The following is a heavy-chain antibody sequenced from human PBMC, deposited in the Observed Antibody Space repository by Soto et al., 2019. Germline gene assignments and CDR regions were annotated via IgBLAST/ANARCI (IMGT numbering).Heavy chain of an antibody. CDR2: INGDGGQT. V-gene: IGHV3-7*01. CDR3: SWSLNY. Sequence: GGSLRLSCAASGFSFSNSWMDWVRQAPGKRLEWVANINGDGGQTYYVDSVKGRFTVSRDNGESSMYLQMNSLRVEDTAVYYCSWSLNYWGQGVLVTDSS. J-gene: IGHJ4*02. CDR1: GFSFSNSW. D-gene: IGHD1-26*01.